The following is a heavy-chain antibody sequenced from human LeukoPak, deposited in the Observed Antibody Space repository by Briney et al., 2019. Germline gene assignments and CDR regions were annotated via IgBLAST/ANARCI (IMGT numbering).Heavy chain of an antibody. CDR3: TRGSPLDY. J-gene: IGHJ4*02. V-gene: IGHV3-7*01. CDR2: IKEDASET. CDR1: GPTFSSLW. D-gene: IGHD1-26*01. Sequence: PGGSQKLSWPAPGPTFSSLWRTWSGQAPGKGLEWVANIKEDASETNYVGSAIGRFAISRDNAKNSLYLQMNSLRVEDTAVYYCTRGSPLDYWGQGTLVTVSS.